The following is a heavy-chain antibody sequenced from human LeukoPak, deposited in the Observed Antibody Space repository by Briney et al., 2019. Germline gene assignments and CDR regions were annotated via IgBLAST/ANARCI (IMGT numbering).Heavy chain of an antibody. CDR3: ASIVDTAMVTPENGMDV. CDR1: VGTFSSYA. V-gene: IGHV1-69*04. CDR2: IIPIFGIA. D-gene: IGHD5-18*01. Sequence: ASVKVSCKASVGTFSSYAISWVRQAPGQGLEWMGRIIPIFGIANYAQKFQGRVTITADKSTSTAYMELSRLRSEDTAVYYCASIVDTAMVTPENGMDVWGQGTTVTVSS. J-gene: IGHJ6*02.